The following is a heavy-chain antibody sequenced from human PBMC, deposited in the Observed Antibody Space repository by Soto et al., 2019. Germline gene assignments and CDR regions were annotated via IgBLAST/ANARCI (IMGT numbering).Heavy chain of an antibody. CDR2: IYYSGTT. Sequence: ETLSLTCTVSGCSIKYSNYYWGWIRQPPGKGLEWIASIYYSGTTYYNPSLKSRVTISVDTSNNQFSLKLSSVTAADTAVYYCARDYGGNSGFDFWGQGTLVTVSS. V-gene: IGHV4-39*01. J-gene: IGHJ4*02. D-gene: IGHD4-17*01. CDR3: ARDYGGNSGFDF. CDR1: GCSIKYSNYY.